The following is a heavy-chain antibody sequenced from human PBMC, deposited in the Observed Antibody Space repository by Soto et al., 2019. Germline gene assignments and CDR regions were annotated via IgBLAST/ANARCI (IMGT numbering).Heavy chain of an antibody. CDR3: ATMIRGLIHWLDP. CDR1: GDTFSNFD. Sequence: QVQLVQSGAEVKRPGASVKVSCKASGDTFSNFDFNWVRQATGQGPEWMGWMYPNNGQTAYARTFQGRVTMTWNSSTSTAYMELSSLTSEDTAVYYCATMIRGLIHWLDPLGQGTLVTVSS. V-gene: IGHV1-8*01. CDR2: MYPNNGQT. J-gene: IGHJ5*02. D-gene: IGHD3-16*01.